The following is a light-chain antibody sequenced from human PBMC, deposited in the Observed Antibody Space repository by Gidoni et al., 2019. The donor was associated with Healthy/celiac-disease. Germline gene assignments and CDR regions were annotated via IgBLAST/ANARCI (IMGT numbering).Light chain of an antibody. Sequence: QSVLTQPPSASGAPGTRVTSSCSGSSSNSGSNYVYWYQQLPGTAPKLLIYSNNQRPSGVPDRFSGSKSGTSASLAISGLRSEDEADYYCAAWDDSLSGPVFGGGTKLTVL. V-gene: IGLV1-47*01. CDR3: AAWDDSLSGPV. CDR1: SSNSGSNY. J-gene: IGLJ2*01. CDR2: SNN.